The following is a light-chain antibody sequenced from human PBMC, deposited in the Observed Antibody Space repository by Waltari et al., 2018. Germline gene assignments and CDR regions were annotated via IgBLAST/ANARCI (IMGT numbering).Light chain of an antibody. Sequence: DIQMTQSPSTVSASVGDRVTITCRASQSVRTYLAWYQQKPGKAPKLLIYKASTLETEVPSMFSGSGSETEFTLTIASLQPDDFGTYYCQQYNRYSWTFGQGTEVDIK. CDR3: QQYNRYSWT. V-gene: IGKV1-5*03. J-gene: IGKJ1*01. CDR2: KAS. CDR1: QSVRTY.